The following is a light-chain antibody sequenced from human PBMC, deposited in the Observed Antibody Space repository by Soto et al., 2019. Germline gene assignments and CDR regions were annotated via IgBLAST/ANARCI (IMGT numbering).Light chain of an antibody. CDR2: EVS. Sequence: QSVLTQPASVSGSRGQSITISCTGTNSDVGGYSYVSWYQHHPDKAPKLLIYEVSNRPSGVSSRFSGSKSDNTASLTISGLQAEDEADYYCSSHTTTNTLVFGGGTKLTVL. J-gene: IGLJ2*01. CDR1: NSDVGGYSY. CDR3: SSHTTTNTLV. V-gene: IGLV2-14*01.